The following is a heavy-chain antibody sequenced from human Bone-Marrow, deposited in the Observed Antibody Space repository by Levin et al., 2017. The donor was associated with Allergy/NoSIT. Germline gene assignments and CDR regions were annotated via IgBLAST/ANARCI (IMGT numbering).Heavy chain of an antibody. V-gene: IGHV4-34*01. CDR1: GGSFSGYY. J-gene: IGHJ4*02. CDR3: AREGQQLVGGGFDY. D-gene: IGHD6-13*01. CDR2: INHSGST. Sequence: KTSETLSLTCAVYGGSFSGYYWSWIRQPPGKGLEWIGEINHSGSTNYNPSLKSRVTISVDTSKNQFSLKLSSVTAADTAVYYCAREGQQLVGGGFDYWGQGTLVTVSS.